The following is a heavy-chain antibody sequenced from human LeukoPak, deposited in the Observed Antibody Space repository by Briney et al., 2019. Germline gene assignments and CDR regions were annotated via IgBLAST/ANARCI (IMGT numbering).Heavy chain of an antibody. CDR1: GGSISSSSYY. V-gene: IGHV4-39*07. Sequence: SETLSLTCTVSGGSISSSSYYWGWIRQPPGKGLEWIGSVYYSGSAYYNPSLKSRVTISIDTSKNHFSLKLSSVTAADTAVYYCARDPVLLWFGELLNAFDIWGQGTMVTVSS. J-gene: IGHJ3*02. D-gene: IGHD3-10*01. CDR3: ARDPVLLWFGELLNAFDI. CDR2: VYYSGSA.